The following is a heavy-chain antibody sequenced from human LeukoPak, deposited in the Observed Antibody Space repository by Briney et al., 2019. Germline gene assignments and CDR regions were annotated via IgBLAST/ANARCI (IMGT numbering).Heavy chain of an antibody. D-gene: IGHD2-2*01. CDR2: ISGSGGST. Sequence: GGSLRVSCVASGFTFSTYAMSWVRQAPGKGLEWVSAISGSGGSTHYAESVKGRFTISRDNSKNTLYLQMNSLRAEDTAVYYCAKEFVPAAILSYYXMXXWGRXXTVT. J-gene: IGHJ6*03. CDR1: GFTFSTYA. V-gene: IGHV3-23*01. CDR3: AKEFVPAAILSYYXMXX.